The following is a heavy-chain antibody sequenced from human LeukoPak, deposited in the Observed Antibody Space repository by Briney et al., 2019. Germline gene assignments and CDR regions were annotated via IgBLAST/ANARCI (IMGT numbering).Heavy chain of an antibody. CDR2: ISSSGSTI. J-gene: IGHJ4*02. V-gene: IGHV3-48*03. CDR1: GFTFSSYE. Sequence: GGSLRLPCAASGFTFSSYEMNWVRQAPGKGLEWVSYISSSGSTIYYADSVKGRFTISRDNAKNSLYLQMNSLRAEDTAVYYCARDRTWNGPSGSFDCWGQGTLVTVSS. CDR3: ARDRTWNGPSGSFDC. D-gene: IGHD1-1*01.